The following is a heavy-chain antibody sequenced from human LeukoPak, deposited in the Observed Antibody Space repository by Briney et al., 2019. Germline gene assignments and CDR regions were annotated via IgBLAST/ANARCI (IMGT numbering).Heavy chain of an antibody. D-gene: IGHD6-13*01. V-gene: IGHV1-8*02. CDR2: MNPNSGNT. CDR3: ARNLEQHTKPPYYYYYMDV. Sequence: ASVKVSCKASGYTFTSYDINWVRQATGQGLEWMGWMNPNSGNTGYAQKFQGRVTITRNTSISTAYMELSSLRSEDTAVYYCARNLEQHTKPPYYYYYMDVWGKGTTVTVSS. CDR1: GYTFTSYD. J-gene: IGHJ6*03.